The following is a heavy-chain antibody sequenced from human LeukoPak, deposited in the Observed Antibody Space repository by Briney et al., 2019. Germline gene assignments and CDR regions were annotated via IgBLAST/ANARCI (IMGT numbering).Heavy chain of an antibody. J-gene: IGHJ2*01. CDR2: ISYDGSNK. Sequence: GGSLRLSCAASGFTFSSYAMHWVRQAPGKGLEWVAVISYDGSNKYYADSVKGRFTISRDNSKNTLYLQMNSLRAEDTAVYYCAKSGSSWSYWYFDLWGRGTLVTVSS. CDR3: AKSGSSWSYWYFDL. CDR1: GFTFSSYA. D-gene: IGHD6-13*01. V-gene: IGHV3-30*18.